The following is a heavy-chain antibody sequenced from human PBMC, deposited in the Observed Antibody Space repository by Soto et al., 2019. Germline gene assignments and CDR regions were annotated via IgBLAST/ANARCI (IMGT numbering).Heavy chain of an antibody. CDR2: ISAYNGNT. D-gene: IGHD2-15*01. J-gene: IGHJ4*02. Sequence: QVQLVQSGAEVKKPGASVKVSCKASGYTFTSYGISWVRQAPGQGLEWMGWISAYNGNTNYAQKLQGRVTMTTDTSTSTAHMELRSLRSDDTAVYYCARAAGTVVVAATHTKNDYWGQGTLVTVSS. CDR3: ARAAGTVVVAATHTKNDY. CDR1: GYTFTSYG. V-gene: IGHV1-18*01.